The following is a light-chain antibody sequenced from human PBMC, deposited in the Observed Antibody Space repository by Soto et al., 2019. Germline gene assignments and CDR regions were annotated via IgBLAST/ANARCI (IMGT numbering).Light chain of an antibody. V-gene: IGKV3-20*01. CDR2: GAS. Sequence: EILMTQSPVTLSVTPWERVMVYCAASQSVSSNVDWYQRKPGQAPRLLSYGASSRATGIPDRFSGSGSGTDFTLTISRLEPEDVAVYYCQQYGSSPLTFGGGTKVDIK. CDR3: QQYGSSPLT. J-gene: IGKJ4*01. CDR1: QSVSSN.